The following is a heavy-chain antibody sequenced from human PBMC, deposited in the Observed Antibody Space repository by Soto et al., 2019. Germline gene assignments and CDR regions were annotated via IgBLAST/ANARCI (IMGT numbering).Heavy chain of an antibody. Sequence: PWGSLRLSCAASGFTFSSYSMNWVRQAPGKGLEWVSSITGSSNCTYYADSVRGRFTISRDNAKNTLYLQMNSLRAEDRAVYYCAKKTYFDYWGQGTLVNVSS. J-gene: IGHJ4*02. CDR3: AKKTYFDY. CDR2: ITGSSNCT. CDR1: GFTFSSYS. V-gene: IGHV3-21*04.